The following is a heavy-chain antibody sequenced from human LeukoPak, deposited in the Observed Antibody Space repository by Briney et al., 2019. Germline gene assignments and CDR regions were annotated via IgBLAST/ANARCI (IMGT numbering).Heavy chain of an antibody. CDR3: ARSEYSSTWYGDYYYYYMDV. J-gene: IGHJ6*03. CDR2: INTDGSST. V-gene: IGHV3-74*01. CDR1: GFTFSKYW. D-gene: IGHD6-13*01. Sequence: GGSLRLACAASGFTFSKYWMHWVRQAPRKGLVWVSRINTDGSSTSYADSVKGRFTISRDNAKNTLYLQMNSLRAEGTAVYYCARSEYSSTWYGDYYYYYMDVWGKGTTVTVSS.